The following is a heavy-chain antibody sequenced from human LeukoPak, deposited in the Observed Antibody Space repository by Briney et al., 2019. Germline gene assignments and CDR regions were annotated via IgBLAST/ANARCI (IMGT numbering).Heavy chain of an antibody. J-gene: IGHJ4*02. CDR1: GFTFSNYP. CDR2: ISYDGNNK. D-gene: IGHD6-6*01. CDR3: ARGAPERISSSTNYYFDY. Sequence: TGGSLRLSCAASGFTFSNYPMHWVRQAPGKGLEWVAVISYDGNNKYYADSVKGRFTISRDDSKNTLSLQMNSLRAEDTAVYYCARGAPERISSSTNYYFDYWGQGTLVTVSS. V-gene: IGHV3-30-3*01.